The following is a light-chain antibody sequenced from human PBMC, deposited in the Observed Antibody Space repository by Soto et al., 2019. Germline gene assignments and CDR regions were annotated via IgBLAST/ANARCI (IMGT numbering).Light chain of an antibody. V-gene: IGKV1-39*01. J-gene: IGKJ1*01. CDR2: AAS. CDR1: QSISNY. Sequence: DIQMTQSPSSLSASVGDRVTITCRASQSISNYLNWYQQKPERAPKLLMYAASRLQSGVPSRFGGSGSGTDFTLTISSLQPEDFATYYCQQSYSTPRTFGQGTKVEIK. CDR3: QQSYSTPRT.